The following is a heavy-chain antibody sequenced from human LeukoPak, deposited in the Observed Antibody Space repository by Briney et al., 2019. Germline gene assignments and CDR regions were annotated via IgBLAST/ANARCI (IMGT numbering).Heavy chain of an antibody. J-gene: IGHJ4*02. CDR3: AREGWDTAMARGDY. D-gene: IGHD5-18*01. CDR2: ISAYNGNT. CDR1: GYSFTSYG. V-gene: IGHV1-18*01. Sequence: ASVKVSCKASGYSFTSYGTSWVRQAPGQGLEWMGWISAYNGNTNYAQKLQGRVTMTTDTSTSTAYMELRSLRSDDTAVYYCAREGWDTAMARGDYWGQGTLVTVSS.